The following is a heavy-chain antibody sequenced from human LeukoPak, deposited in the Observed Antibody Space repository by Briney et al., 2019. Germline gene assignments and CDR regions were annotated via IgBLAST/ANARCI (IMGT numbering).Heavy chain of an antibody. CDR2: IYSGGST. CDR3: AAGSGAHIGSDY. V-gene: IGHV3-53*01. CDR1: GFTVSSNY. Sequence: PGGSLRPSCAASGFTVSSNYMSWVRQAPGKGLEWVSVIYSGGSTYYADSVKGRFTISRDNSKNTLYLQMNSLRAEDTAVYYCAAGSGAHIGSDYWGQGTLVTVSS. J-gene: IGHJ4*02. D-gene: IGHD3-10*01.